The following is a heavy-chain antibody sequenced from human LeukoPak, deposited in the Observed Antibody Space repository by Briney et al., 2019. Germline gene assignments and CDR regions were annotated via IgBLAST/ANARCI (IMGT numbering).Heavy chain of an antibody. D-gene: IGHD3-16*02. CDR1: GFTFSSYA. V-gene: IGHV3-23*01. CDR2: ISGSGGST. Sequence: PGGSLRLSCAASGFTFSSYAMSWVRQAPGKGLEWVSAISGSGGSTYYADSVKGRFTISRDNSKNTLYLQMNSLRAEDTAVYYCAKDLARPTPHMITFGGVIVDTALDYWDQGTLVTVSS. CDR3: AKDLARPTPHMITFGGVIVDTALDY. J-gene: IGHJ4*02.